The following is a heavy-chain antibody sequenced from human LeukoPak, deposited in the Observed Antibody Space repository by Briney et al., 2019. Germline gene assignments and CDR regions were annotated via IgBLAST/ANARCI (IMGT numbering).Heavy chain of an antibody. CDR2: ISSSSSYI. V-gene: IGHV3-21*01. CDR3: ASGFLEWLWAFDY. CDR1: GFTFSSYA. Sequence: NPGGSLRLSCAASGFTFSSYAMSWVRQAPGKGLEWVSSISSSSSYIYYADSVKGRFTISRDNAKNSLYLQMNSLRAEDTAVYYCASGFLEWLWAFDYWGQGTLVTVSS. D-gene: IGHD3-3*01. J-gene: IGHJ4*02.